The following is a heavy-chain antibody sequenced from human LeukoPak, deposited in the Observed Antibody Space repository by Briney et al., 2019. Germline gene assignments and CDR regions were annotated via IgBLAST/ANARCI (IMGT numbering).Heavy chain of an antibody. Sequence: ASVKVSCKASGYTCTGYYMHWVRQAPGQGLEWMGWINPNSGGTNYAQKFQGRVTMTRDTSISTAYMELSRLRSDDTAVYYCARTGDSGYDWMVNYWGQGTLVTVSS. CDR2: INPNSGGT. CDR3: ARTGDSGYDWMVNY. J-gene: IGHJ4*02. CDR1: GYTCTGYY. D-gene: IGHD5-12*01. V-gene: IGHV1-2*02.